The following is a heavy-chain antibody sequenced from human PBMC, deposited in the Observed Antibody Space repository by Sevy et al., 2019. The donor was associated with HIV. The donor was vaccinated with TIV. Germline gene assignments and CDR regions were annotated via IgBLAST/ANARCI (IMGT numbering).Heavy chain of an antibody. V-gene: IGHV1-2*02. CDR1: GYTFTGQY. D-gene: IGHD5-18*01. J-gene: IGHJ4*02. Sequence: ASVKVSCKASGYTFTGQYIHWVRQAPGQGLEWMGWINPNSGCTNYRQDFQGRVTLTRDTSITTAYMELSGLNSDDTAIYYCARDVWLRGYSYVSFDYWGQGTLVTVSS. CDR2: INPNSGCT. CDR3: ARDVWLRGYSYVSFDY.